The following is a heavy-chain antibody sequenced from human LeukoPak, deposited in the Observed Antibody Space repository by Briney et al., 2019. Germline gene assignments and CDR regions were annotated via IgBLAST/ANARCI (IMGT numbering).Heavy chain of an antibody. V-gene: IGHV3-48*02. CDR1: GFTFSSYS. CDR3: AREYCSSTSCYTRGILNYYYYGMDV. CDR2: ISSSSSTI. Sequence: GGSLRLSCAASGFTFSSYSMNWVRQAPGKGLEWVSYISSSSSTIYYADSVKGRFTISRDNAKNSLYLQMNSLRDEDTAVYYCAREYCSSTSCYTRGILNYYYYGMDVWGQGPTVTVSS. J-gene: IGHJ6*02. D-gene: IGHD2-2*02.